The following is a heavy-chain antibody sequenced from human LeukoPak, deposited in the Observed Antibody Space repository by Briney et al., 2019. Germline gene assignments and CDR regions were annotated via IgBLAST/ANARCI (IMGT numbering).Heavy chain of an antibody. J-gene: IGHJ6*04. Sequence: PGGSLRLSCAASGFTFSSYEMNWVRQAPGKGLEWVSYISSSGSTIYYADSVKGRFTISRDNAKNSLYLQMNSLRAEDTAVYYCAEVRQREVSGYDLRPDYYYCMDVWGKGTTVTVSS. CDR1: GFTFSSYE. V-gene: IGHV3-48*03. CDR2: ISSSGSTI. CDR3: AEVRQREVSGYDLRPDYYYCMDV. D-gene: IGHD5-12*01.